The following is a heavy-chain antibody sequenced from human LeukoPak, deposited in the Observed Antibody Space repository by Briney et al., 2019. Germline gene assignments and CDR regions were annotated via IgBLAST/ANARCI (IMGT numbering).Heavy chain of an antibody. CDR3: AKDQKFGGVPAAIGFDY. J-gene: IGHJ4*02. CDR2: ISGSGGST. Sequence: GGSLRLSCAASGFTFSSYAMSWVRRAPGKGLEWVSAISGSGGSTYYADSVKGRFTISRDNSKNTLYLQMNSLRAEDTAVYYCAKDQKFGGVPAAIGFDYWGQGTLVTVSS. D-gene: IGHD2-2*02. CDR1: GFTFSSYA. V-gene: IGHV3-23*01.